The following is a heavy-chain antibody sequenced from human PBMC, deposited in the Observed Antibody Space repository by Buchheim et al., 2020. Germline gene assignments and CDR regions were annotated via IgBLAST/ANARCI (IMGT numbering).Heavy chain of an antibody. CDR1: GFTFSSYA. CDR2: ISGSGGST. V-gene: IGHV3-23*01. J-gene: IGHJ4*02. CDR3: AKEESHTRITIFGVVSPPIDY. Sequence: EVQLLESGGGLVQPGGSLRLSCAASGFTFSSYAMSWVRQAPGKGLEWVSAISGSGGSTYYADSVKGRFTISRDNSQNTLYLQMNSLRAEDTAVYYCAKEESHTRITIFGVVSPPIDYWGQGTL. D-gene: IGHD3-3*01.